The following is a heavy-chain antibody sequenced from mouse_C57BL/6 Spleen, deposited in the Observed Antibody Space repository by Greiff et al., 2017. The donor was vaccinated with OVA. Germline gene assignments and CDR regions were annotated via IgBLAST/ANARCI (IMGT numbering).Heavy chain of an antibody. V-gene: IGHV1-61*01. J-gene: IGHJ2*01. CDR2: IYTSDSET. Sequence: QVQLQQPGAELVRPGSSVKLSCKASGYTFTSYWMDWVKQRPGQGLEWIGNIYTSDSETHYNQKFKDKATLTVDKSSSTAYMQLSSLTSEDSAVYYCARSDGYSPDYWGQGTTLTVSS. D-gene: IGHD2-3*01. CDR1: GYTFTSYW. CDR3: ARSDGYSPDY.